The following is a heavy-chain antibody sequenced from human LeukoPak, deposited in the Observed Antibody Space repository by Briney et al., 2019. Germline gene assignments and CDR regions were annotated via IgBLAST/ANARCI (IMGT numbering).Heavy chain of an antibody. CDR3: ARAMYYYDSSGGLGAFDI. D-gene: IGHD3-22*01. V-gene: IGHV3-48*02. CDR2: ISSSRSTI. J-gene: IGHJ3*02. Sequence: GGSLRLSCADSGFTFSTYGMCWVRQAPGKGLEWLSYISSSRSTIYYGDSVKGRFTISRDNAKNSLYLQMNSLRDEDTALYYCARAMYYYDSSGGLGAFDIWGQGTMVTVSS. CDR1: GFTFSTYG.